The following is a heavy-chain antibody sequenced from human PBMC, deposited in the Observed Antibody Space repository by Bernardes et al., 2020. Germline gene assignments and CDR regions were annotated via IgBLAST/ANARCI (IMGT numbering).Heavy chain of an antibody. CDR1: GGSISSSSYY. CDR3: ARAAVLRFLDGSRLAFDY. J-gene: IGHJ4*02. CDR2: IYYSGST. Sequence: SETLSLTCTVSGGSISSSSYYWGWIRQPPGKGLEWIGSIYYSGSTYYNPSLKSRVTISVDTSKNQFSLKLSSVTAADTAVYYCARAAVLRFLDGSRLAFDYWGQGTLVTVSS. D-gene: IGHD3-3*01. V-gene: IGHV4-39*01.